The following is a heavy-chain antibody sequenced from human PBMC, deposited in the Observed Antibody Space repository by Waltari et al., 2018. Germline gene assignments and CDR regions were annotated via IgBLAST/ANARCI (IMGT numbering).Heavy chain of an antibody. CDR2: IYHSGST. V-gene: IGHV4-38-2*01. Sequence: QVQLQESGPGLVKPSETLSLTCAVSGYSISSGYYWGWIRQPPGKGLEWIGSIYHSGSTYYNPSLKSRVTISVDTSKNQFSLKLSSVTAADTAVYYCARHLSHDAFDIWGQGTMVTVSS. CDR1: GYSISSGYY. J-gene: IGHJ3*02. CDR3: ARHLSHDAFDI.